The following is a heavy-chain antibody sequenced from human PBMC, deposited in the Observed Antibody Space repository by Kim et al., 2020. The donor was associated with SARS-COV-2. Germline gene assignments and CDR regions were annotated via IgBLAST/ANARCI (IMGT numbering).Heavy chain of an antibody. V-gene: IGHV4-39*01. J-gene: IGHJ6*02. CDR2: IFHSGST. Sequence: SETLSLTCTVSGGSISSSNCLWGWIRQPPGKGLEWIGSIFHSGSTYQNPSLRSRVTISIDTSQNQVSLKLSSVTATDTAVYFCARQPGLAAPATDGLDVWGQGTPVSVSS. D-gene: IGHD6-13*01. CDR1: GGSISSSNCL. CDR3: ARQPGLAAPATDGLDV.